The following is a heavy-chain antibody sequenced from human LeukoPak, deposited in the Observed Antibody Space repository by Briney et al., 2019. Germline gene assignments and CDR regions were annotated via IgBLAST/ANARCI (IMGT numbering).Heavy chain of an antibody. V-gene: IGHV4-34*01. CDR2: INHSGST. Sequence: PSETLSLTCAVYGGSFSGHYWSWIRQPPGKGLEWIGEINHSGSTNYNPSLKSRVTISVDTSKNQFSLKLSSVTAADTAVYYCASARGGSYYGLTWGQGTLVTVSS. D-gene: IGHD1-26*01. CDR1: GGSFSGHY. J-gene: IGHJ4*02. CDR3: ASARGGSYYGLT.